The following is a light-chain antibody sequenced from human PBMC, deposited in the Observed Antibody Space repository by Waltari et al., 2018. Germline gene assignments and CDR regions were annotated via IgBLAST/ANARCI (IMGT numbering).Light chain of an antibody. CDR2: KDT. Sequence: SYELTQPSSVSVSPGQTARITCSGDVLATKYARWFQQKPGQAPVLLIYKDTERPSGIPERFSGSSSGTTVTLTVSGAQVEDEADYYCYTAADNNWVFGGGTKVTVL. J-gene: IGLJ3*02. V-gene: IGLV3-27*01. CDR3: YTAADNNWV. CDR1: VLATKY.